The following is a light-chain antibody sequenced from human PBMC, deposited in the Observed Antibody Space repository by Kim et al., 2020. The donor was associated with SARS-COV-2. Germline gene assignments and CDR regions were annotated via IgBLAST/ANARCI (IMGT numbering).Light chain of an antibody. V-gene: IGLV10-54*01. J-gene: IGLJ3*02. CDR3: SAWDSSVSAWV. CDR2: RNN. CDR1: SNDVGYQG. Sequence: QTAPLTCTGNSNDVGYQGAAWLQQHQGHPPKLLSFRNNNRPSGISERFSASRSGNTASLTITGLQPEDEADYYCSAWDSSVSAWVFGGGTKLTVL.